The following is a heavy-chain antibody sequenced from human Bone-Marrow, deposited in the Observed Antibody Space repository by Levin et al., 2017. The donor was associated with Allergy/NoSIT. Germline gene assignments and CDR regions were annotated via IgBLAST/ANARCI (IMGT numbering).Heavy chain of an antibody. V-gene: IGHV3-21*01. CDR2: ISSSGDDK. Sequence: GESLKISCAASGFMFTTYTMNWVRQAPGKRLEWVSSISSSGDDKYYGDSVKGRFTISRDNAKNSLYLRMNSLRAEDTAVYYCASRVPPTAYYYYGMDVWGQGTRVTVFS. CDR3: ASRVPPTAYYYYGMDV. J-gene: IGHJ6*02. D-gene: IGHD3-10*01. CDR1: GFMFTTYT.